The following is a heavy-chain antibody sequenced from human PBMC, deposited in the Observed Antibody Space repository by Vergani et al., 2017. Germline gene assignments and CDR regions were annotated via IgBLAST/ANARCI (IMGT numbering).Heavy chain of an antibody. CDR2: IIPIFGTA. D-gene: IGHD1-26*01. CDR1: GGTFSSYA. Sequence: QVQLVQSGAEVKKPGSSVKVSCKASGGTFSSYAISWVRQAPGQGLEWMGRIIPIFGTANYAQKFQGRVTITADESTSTAYMGLSSLRSEDTAVYYCASLIVGGHPGPIVDYWGQGTLVTVSS. V-gene: IGHV1-69*13. CDR3: ASLIVGGHPGPIVDY. J-gene: IGHJ4*02.